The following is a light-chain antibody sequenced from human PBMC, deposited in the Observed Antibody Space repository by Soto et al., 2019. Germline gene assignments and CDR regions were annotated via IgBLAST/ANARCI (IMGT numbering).Light chain of an antibody. CDR1: QSVSSSY. CDR2: GAS. Sequence: EIVLTQSPGTLSLSPGERATLSCRASQSVSSSYLAWYQQKPGQAPRLLIYGASSRATGIPDRFSGSGSGTVFTLTLSRLEPEAFAVSYCQQYKTWPPYTFGQGTKLEIK. J-gene: IGKJ2*01. CDR3: QQYKTWPPYT. V-gene: IGKV3-20*01.